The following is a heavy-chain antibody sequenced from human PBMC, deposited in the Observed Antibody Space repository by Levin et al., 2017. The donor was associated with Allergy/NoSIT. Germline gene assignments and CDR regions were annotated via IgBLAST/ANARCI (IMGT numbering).Heavy chain of an antibody. V-gene: IGHV4-61*02. J-gene: IGHJ6*03. CDR3: ARGRAGTMVRGVTPRGYYYYYMDV. Sequence: SETLSLTCTVSGGSISSGSYYWSWIRQPAGKGLEWIGRIYTSGSTNYNPSLKSRVTISVDTSKNQFSLKLSSVTAADTAVYYCARGRAGTMVRGVTPRGYYYYYMDVWGKGTTVTVSS. CDR1: GGSISSGSYY. CDR2: IYTSGST. D-gene: IGHD3-10*01.